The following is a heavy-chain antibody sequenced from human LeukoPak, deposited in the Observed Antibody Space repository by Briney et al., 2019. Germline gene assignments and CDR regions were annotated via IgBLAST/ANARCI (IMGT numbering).Heavy chain of an antibody. CDR3: ARALASSVSPHDAFDV. D-gene: IGHD3-3*02. V-gene: IGHV4-39*07. CDR1: GGSISSSSYY. J-gene: IGHJ3*01. CDR2: IYYSGST. Sequence: PSETLSLTCTVSGGSISSSSYYWGWIRQPPGKGLEWIGSIYYSGSTYYNPSLKSRLTMSVDTSKSQFSLKLSSVTAADTAVYSCARALASSVSPHDAFDVWGQGTMVTVS.